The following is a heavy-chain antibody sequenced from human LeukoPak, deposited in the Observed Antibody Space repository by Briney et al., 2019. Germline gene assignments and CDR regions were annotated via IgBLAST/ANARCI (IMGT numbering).Heavy chain of an antibody. CDR2: INHSGST. V-gene: IGHV4-34*01. J-gene: IGHJ4*02. CDR1: GGSFSGYY. Sequence: SETLSLTCAVYGGSFSGYYWSWIRQPPGKGLEWIGEINHSGSTNYNPSLKSRVTISVDTSKNQFSLKLSSVTAADTAVYYCARFIAAAGTCDYWGQGTLVTVSS. D-gene: IGHD6-13*01. CDR3: ARFIAAAGTCDY.